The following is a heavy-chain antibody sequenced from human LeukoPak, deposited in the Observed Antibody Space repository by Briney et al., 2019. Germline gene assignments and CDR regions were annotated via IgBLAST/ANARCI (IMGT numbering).Heavy chain of an antibody. Sequence: GGSLRLSCAASGFTVSSNYMSWVRLAPGKGLEWVSVIYSGGSTYYADSVKGRFTISRDNFKNTLYLQMNSLRAEDTAVYYCARDWHGFYGMDVWGQGTTVTVSS. V-gene: IGHV3-66*01. CDR3: ARDWHGFYGMDV. J-gene: IGHJ6*02. CDR2: IYSGGST. CDR1: GFTVSSNY. D-gene: IGHD5-24*01.